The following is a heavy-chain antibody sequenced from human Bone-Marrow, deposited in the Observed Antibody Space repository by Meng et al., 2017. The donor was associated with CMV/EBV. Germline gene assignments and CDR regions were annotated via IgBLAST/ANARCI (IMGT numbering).Heavy chain of an antibody. V-gene: IGHV3-7*01. CDR1: GFTFSRYS. CDR3: ASVGGSDYYYYGMDV. J-gene: IGHJ6*02. Sequence: GESLKISCAASGFTFSRYSMTWVRRAPGKGLEWVAHIKEDGSERYYVDSVKGRFTISRDNAKNSMYLQMNGLRADDTAVYYCASVGGSDYYYYGMDVWGQGTTVTVSS. CDR2: IKEDGSER. D-gene: IGHD2-15*01.